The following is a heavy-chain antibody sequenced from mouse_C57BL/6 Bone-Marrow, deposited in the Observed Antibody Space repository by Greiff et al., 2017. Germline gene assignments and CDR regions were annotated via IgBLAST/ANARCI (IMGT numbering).Heavy chain of an antibody. CDR2: IDPNSGGT. J-gene: IGHJ3*01. V-gene: IGHV1-72*01. CDR1: GYTFTSYW. D-gene: IGHD2-12*01. CDR3: ARYFSVYAWFAY. Sequence: QVQLQQPGAELVKPGASVKLSCKASGYTFTSYWMNWVKQRPGRGLEWSGRIDPNSGGTKYNEKFKSKATLTVDKPSSTAYMQLSSLTSEDSAVYYCARYFSVYAWFAYWGQGTTVTVSA.